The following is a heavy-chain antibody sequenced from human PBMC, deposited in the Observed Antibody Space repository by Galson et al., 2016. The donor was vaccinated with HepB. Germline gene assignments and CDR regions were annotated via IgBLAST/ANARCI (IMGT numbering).Heavy chain of an antibody. CDR3: LATFWTAYPYSALDV. CDR2: ITWNSGRI. CDR1: GFTSGDYA. V-gene: IGHV3-9*02. Sequence: SLRLSCAASGFTSGDYAMHWVRQTPGRGLEWVSGITWNSGRIAYAASVEGRFTISRDNARNSLFLQMNSLRPEDTALYFCLATFWTAYPYSALDVWGRGTTVTVS. J-gene: IGHJ6*03. D-gene: IGHD3/OR15-3a*01.